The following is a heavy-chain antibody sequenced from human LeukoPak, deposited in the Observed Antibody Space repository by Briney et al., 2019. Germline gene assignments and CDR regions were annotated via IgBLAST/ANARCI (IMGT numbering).Heavy chain of an antibody. CDR2: ISSSGSTI. Sequence: PGGSLRLSCAASGFTFSDYYMSWIRQAPGKGLEWVSYISSSGSTIYYADSVKGRFTISRDNAKNSLYLQMNSLRAEDTAVYYCARVPLTWDILTGGDAFDIWGQGTMVTVSS. J-gene: IGHJ3*02. D-gene: IGHD3-9*01. V-gene: IGHV3-11*01. CDR1: GFTFSDYY. CDR3: ARVPLTWDILTGGDAFDI.